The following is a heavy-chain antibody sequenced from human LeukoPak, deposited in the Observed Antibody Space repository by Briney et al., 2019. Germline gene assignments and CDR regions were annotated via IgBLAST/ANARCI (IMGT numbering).Heavy chain of an antibody. CDR3: ARDLGETVFSRAFDI. V-gene: IGHV4-39*07. Sequence: SETLSLTCTVSGGSISSSSYYWGWIRQPPGEGLEWIGSIYYSGSTYYNPSLKSRVTISVDTSKNQFSLKLSSVTAADTAVYYCARDLGETVFSRAFDIWGQGTMVTVSS. D-gene: IGHD3-9*01. CDR2: IYYSGST. CDR1: GGSISSSSYY. J-gene: IGHJ3*02.